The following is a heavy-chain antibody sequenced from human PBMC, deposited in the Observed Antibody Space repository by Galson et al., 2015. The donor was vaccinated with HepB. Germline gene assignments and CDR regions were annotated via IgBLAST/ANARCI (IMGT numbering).Heavy chain of an antibody. V-gene: IGHV3-21*01. J-gene: IGHJ4*02. CDR2: ISSSSSYI. Sequence: SLRLSCAASGFTFSSYSMNWVRQAPGKGLEWVSSISSSSSYIYYADSVKGRFTISRDNAKNSLYLQMNSLRAEDTAVYYCARDPTDTAMANFDYWGQGTLVTVSS. CDR1: GFTFSSYS. D-gene: IGHD5-18*01. CDR3: ARDPTDTAMANFDY.